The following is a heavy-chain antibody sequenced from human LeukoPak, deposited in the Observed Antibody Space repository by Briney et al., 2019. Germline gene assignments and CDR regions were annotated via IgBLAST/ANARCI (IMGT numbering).Heavy chain of an antibody. V-gene: IGHV3-48*02. CDR2: ISSSSSTI. CDR3: AKTFYGDDYYYYGMDV. Sequence: GGSLRLSCAASRFTFRSYSMNWVRQAPGKGLEWVSYISSSSSTIYYADSVKGRLTIFRDNAKNSLYLQMNSLRDEDTAVYYCAKTFYGDDYYYYGMDVWGQGTTITVSS. J-gene: IGHJ6*02. D-gene: IGHD4-17*01. CDR1: RFTFRSYS.